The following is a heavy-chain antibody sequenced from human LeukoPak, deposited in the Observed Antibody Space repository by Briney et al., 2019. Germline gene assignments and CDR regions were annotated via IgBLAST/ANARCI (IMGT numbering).Heavy chain of an antibody. V-gene: IGHV3-30*02. Sequence: GGPLRLSCAASGFTFSSYGMHWVRQAPGKGLEWVAFIRYDGSNKYYAESVKGRFSISRDNSKNTLYLQMNSLRAEDTAVYYCAKDRMVYATYFDYWGQGTLVTVSS. CDR2: IRYDGSNK. CDR3: AKDRMVYATYFDY. CDR1: GFTFSSYG. D-gene: IGHD2-8*01. J-gene: IGHJ4*02.